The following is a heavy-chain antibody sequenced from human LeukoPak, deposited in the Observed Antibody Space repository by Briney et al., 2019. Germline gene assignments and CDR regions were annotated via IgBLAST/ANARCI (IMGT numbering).Heavy chain of an antibody. CDR3: ARGPGHAKVGY. D-gene: IGHD1-26*01. Sequence: PSETLSLTCAVYGGSFSGYYWTWIRQPPEKGLEWIGEINDSGGTDYSPSLRSRVTISIDTSKNQFSLKLSSVTAADTAVYYCARGPGHAKVGYWGQGTLVTVSS. V-gene: IGHV4-34*01. J-gene: IGHJ4*02. CDR1: GGSFSGYY. CDR2: INDSGGT.